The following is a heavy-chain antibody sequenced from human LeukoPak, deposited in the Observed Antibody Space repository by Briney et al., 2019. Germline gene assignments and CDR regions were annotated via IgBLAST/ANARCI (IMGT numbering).Heavy chain of an antibody. J-gene: IGHJ4*02. CDR2: IYYSGTT. CDR1: GGFISSSSYY. D-gene: IGHD2-2*02. Sequence: SETLSLTCTVSGGFISSSSYYWGWIRQPPGKGLEWIGSIYYSGTTYYNPSLKSRVTIPVDSSKNQFSLKLSSVTAADTAVYYCARHCSGISCYSDWGLGTLVTVSS. V-gene: IGHV4-39*07. CDR3: ARHCSGISCYSD.